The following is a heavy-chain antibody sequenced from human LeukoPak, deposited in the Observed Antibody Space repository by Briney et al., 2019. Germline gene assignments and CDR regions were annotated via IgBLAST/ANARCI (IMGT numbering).Heavy chain of an antibody. CDR1: GFTFSSYW. J-gene: IGHJ4*02. Sequence: GGSLRLSCAASGFTFSSYWMSWVRQAPGKGLEWVANIKQDGSEKYYVDSVKGRFTISRDNAKNSLYLQMNSLGAEDTAVYYCARGRDDDFWSGSYYFDYWGQGTLVTVSS. CDR3: ARGRDDDFWSGSYYFDY. CDR2: IKQDGSEK. D-gene: IGHD3-3*01. V-gene: IGHV3-7*01.